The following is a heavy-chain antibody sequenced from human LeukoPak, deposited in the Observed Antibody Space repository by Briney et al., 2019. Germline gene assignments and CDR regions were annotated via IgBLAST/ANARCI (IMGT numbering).Heavy chain of an antibody. V-gene: IGHV3-74*01. J-gene: IGHJ4*02. CDR3: AKDMDSSGWYSPGD. CDR1: GFTFSSYW. CDR2: INSDGSST. Sequence: GGSLRLSCAASGFTFSSYWMHWVRQAPGKGLVWVSRINSDGSSTSYADSVKGRFTISRDNAKNTLYLQMNSLRAEDTALYYCAKDMDSSGWYSPGDWGQGTLVTVSS. D-gene: IGHD6-19*01.